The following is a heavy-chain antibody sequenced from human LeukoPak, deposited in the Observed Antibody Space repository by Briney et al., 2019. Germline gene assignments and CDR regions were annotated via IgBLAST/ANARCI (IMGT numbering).Heavy chain of an antibody. CDR3: ASVVRGVTTDN. CDR2: INPNNGGT. CDR1: GYTFTGHY. Sequence: GASVKVSCKASGYTFTGHYMHWVRRAPGQGLEWMGWINPNNGGTSYAQKFRGRVTMTRDTSISTTYMEVSRLTSDDTAVYYCASVVRGVTTDNWGQGTLVTVSS. D-gene: IGHD3-10*01. J-gene: IGHJ4*02. V-gene: IGHV1-2*02.